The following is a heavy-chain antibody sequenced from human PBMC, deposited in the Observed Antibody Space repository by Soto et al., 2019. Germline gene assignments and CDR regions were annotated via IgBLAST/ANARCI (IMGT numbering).Heavy chain of an antibody. V-gene: IGHV4-59*08. CDR2: IYSSGST. D-gene: IGHD3-10*01. CDR3: ARHSPPFFYGSGPWDV. Sequence: QVQLQESGPGLVRPSETLSLTCTVSSGSISNSYWSWIRQSPGKGLEWIGYIYSSGSTNYNPSLXRXAXIXXDTSKNQFPLKLSPPIAADTAVHYCARHSPPFFYGSGPWDVWGQGTTVTVSS. J-gene: IGHJ6*02. CDR1: SGSISNSY.